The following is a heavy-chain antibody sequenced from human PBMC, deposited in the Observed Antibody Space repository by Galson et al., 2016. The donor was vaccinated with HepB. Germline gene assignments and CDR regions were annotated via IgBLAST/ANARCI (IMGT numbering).Heavy chain of an antibody. Sequence: SVKVSCKASGGSFSTYAVSWVRQAPGQGLKWLGGIIPIFGSPTYAQKFQGRVAISADESTGAVYLDLFSLRSEDTAVYYCARDLSTGTSYWYFDLWGRGTLVTVSS. V-gene: IGHV1-69*13. J-gene: IGHJ2*01. CDR1: GGSFSTYA. CDR3: ARDLSTGTSYWYFDL. CDR2: IIPIFGSP. D-gene: IGHD2-8*02.